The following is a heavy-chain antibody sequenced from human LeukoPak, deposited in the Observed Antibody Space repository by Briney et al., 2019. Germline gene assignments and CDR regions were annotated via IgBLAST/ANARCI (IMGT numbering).Heavy chain of an antibody. J-gene: IGHJ6*03. Sequence: GGSVRLLRAAWGLPHNLYAMLGAPHARGRARVWGSDLSDSGDSTHHVDSVRGRHTIPRDNYKHTLYLQMNSQRAEDTALYYCASGYCSSISCYWRGLDYYYMDVWGKGTTVTVSS. V-gene: IGHV3-23*01. CDR1: GLPHNLYA. CDR2: LSDSGDST. CDR3: ASGYCSSISCYWRGLDYYYMDV. D-gene: IGHD2-2*03.